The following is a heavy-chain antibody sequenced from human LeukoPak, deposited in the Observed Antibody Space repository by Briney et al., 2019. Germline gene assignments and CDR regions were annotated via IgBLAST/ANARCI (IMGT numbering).Heavy chain of an antibody. CDR3: AKDPYYDSSGYHSHLDY. V-gene: IGHV3-30*18. CDR2: ISYDGSNK. CDR1: GFTFSSYG. D-gene: IGHD3-22*01. Sequence: GGSLRLSCAASGFTFSSYGMHWVRQAPGKGLEWVAVISYDGSNKYYADSVKGRFTISRDNSKNTLYLQMNSLRAEDTAVYYCAKDPYYDSSGYHSHLDYWGQGTLVTVPS. J-gene: IGHJ4*02.